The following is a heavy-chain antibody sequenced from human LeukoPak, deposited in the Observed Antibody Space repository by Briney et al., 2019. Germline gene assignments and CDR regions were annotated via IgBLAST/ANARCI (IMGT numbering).Heavy chain of an antibody. CDR3: ARDRSVSYYYGSGSDY. D-gene: IGHD3-10*01. CDR1: GFTFSSYE. CDR2: ISRSGSTI. Sequence: TGGSLRLSCAASGFTFSSYEMNWVRQAPGKGLEWVSYISRSGSTIYYADSVKGRFTISRDNAKNSLYLQMNSLRAEDTAVYYCARDRSVSYYYGSGSDYWGQGTLVTVSS. J-gene: IGHJ4*02. V-gene: IGHV3-48*03.